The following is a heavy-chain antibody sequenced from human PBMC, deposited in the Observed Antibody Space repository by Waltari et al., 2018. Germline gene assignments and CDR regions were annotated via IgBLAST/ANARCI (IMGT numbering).Heavy chain of an antibody. D-gene: IGHD5-12*01. V-gene: IGHV3-21*01. CDR3: ARGNGYDSGIDY. CDR2: ISSSSSYI. CDR1: GFTFSSYS. Sequence: EVQLVESGGGLVKPGGSLRLSCAASGFTFSSYSMNWVRQAPGKGLEWVSSISSSSSYIYYADSVKGRFTISRDNAKNSLYLQMNSLRAEDTAVYYCARGNGYDSGIDYWGQGTLVTVSS. J-gene: IGHJ4*02.